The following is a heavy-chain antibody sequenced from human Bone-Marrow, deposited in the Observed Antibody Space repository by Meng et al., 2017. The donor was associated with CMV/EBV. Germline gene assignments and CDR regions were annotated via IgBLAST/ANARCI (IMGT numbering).Heavy chain of an antibody. J-gene: IGHJ4*02. CDR1: GGSISIGDYY. CDR2: IYYSGST. CDR3: ARDEAVAGTWDY. Sequence: VSGGSISIGDYYWSWIRQPPGKGLEWIGYIYYSGSTYYNPSLKSRVTISVDTSKNQFSLKLSSVTAADTAVYYCARDEAVAGTWDYWGQGTLVTVSS. D-gene: IGHD6-19*01. V-gene: IGHV4-30-4*01.